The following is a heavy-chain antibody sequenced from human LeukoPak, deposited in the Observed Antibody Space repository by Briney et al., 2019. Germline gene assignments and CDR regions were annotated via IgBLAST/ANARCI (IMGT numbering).Heavy chain of an antibody. D-gene: IGHD2-2*01. CDR2: INAGNGNT. J-gene: IGHJ4*02. CDR3: ARDRGGLGYCSSTSCDPPGYYFDY. V-gene: IGHV1-3*01. Sequence: ASVKVSCKASGYTFTSYALHWVRQAPGQRLEWMGWINAGNGNTKYSQKFQGRVTITRDTSASTAYMGLSSLRSEDTAVYYCARDRGGLGYCSSTSCDPPGYYFDYWGQGTLVTVSS. CDR1: GYTFTSYA.